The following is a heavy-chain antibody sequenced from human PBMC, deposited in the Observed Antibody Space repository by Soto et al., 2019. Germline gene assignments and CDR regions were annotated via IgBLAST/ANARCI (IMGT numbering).Heavy chain of an antibody. CDR1: GFTFSSYA. J-gene: IGHJ4*02. Sequence: GGSLRLSCAASGFTFSSYAMHWVRQAPGKGLEWVAVISYDGSNKYYADSVKGRFTISRDNSKNTLYLQMNSLRAEDTAVYYCARAPGRGTARRFGGFGDYWGQGTLVTISS. CDR3: ARAPGRGTARRFGGFGDY. D-gene: IGHD6-6*01. V-gene: IGHV3-30-3*01. CDR2: ISYDGSNK.